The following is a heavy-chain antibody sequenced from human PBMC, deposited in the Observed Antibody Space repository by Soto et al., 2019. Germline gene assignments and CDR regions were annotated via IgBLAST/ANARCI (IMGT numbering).Heavy chain of an antibody. V-gene: IGHV1-69*13. CDR1: GGTFSSYA. J-gene: IGHJ4*02. D-gene: IGHD1-26*01. CDR2: IIPIFGTA. Sequence: ASVKVSCKASGGTFSSYAISWVRQAPGQGLEWMGGIIPIFGTANYAQKFQGRVTITADESTSTAYMELSSLRSEETAVYYCARVARIVGATTRASYYFDYWGQGTLVTVSS. CDR3: ARVARIVGATTRASYYFDY.